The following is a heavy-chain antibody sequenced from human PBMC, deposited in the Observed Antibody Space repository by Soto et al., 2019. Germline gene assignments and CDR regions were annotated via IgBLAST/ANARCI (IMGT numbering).Heavy chain of an antibody. J-gene: IGHJ4*02. V-gene: IGHV3-23*01. CDR2: VGGNGAST. CDR3: AKTSLFCCHHIDYFDS. Sequence: DVQLLESGGGLVQPGGSLRLSCAASGFTFSRFAMSWVRLAPGKGLEWVSGVGGNGASTYYADSVRVHFTISRDTSKSTPYLHLNGLCAGDTATYFSAKTSLFCCHHIDYFDSWGQGTLLSVS. CDR1: GFTFSRFA. D-gene: IGHD3-3*01.